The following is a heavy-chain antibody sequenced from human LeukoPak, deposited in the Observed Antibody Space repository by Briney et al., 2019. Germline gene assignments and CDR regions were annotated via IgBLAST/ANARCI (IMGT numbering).Heavy chain of an antibody. J-gene: IGHJ4*02. D-gene: IGHD3-3*01. CDR1: GDSFSSNSVA. CDR2: TYYRSNLYN. CDR3: ARVVSREWFFDY. V-gene: IGHV6-1*01. Sequence: SQTLSLTCAISGDSFSSNSVAWNWIRQSPSRGLEWLVRTYYRSNLYNDYAVSVKSRITINPDTSKNQFSLQLNSVTPEDTAVYYCARVVSREWFFDYWGQGTLVTVSS.